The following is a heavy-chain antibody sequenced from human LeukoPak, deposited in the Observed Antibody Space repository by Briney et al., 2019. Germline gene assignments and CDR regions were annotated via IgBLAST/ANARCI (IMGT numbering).Heavy chain of an antibody. D-gene: IGHD6-19*01. Sequence: GGSLRLSCAASGFIFSNYVMNWVRQAPGKGLEWVSGISGSGSSTNYADFVKGRFTISRDNSKNTLYLQMNSLSAEDTAVYYCARAPGESSGWSYYYYYYMDVWGKGTTVTISS. CDR1: GFIFSNYV. J-gene: IGHJ6*03. V-gene: IGHV3-23*01. CDR3: ARAPGESSGWSYYYYYYMDV. CDR2: ISGSGSST.